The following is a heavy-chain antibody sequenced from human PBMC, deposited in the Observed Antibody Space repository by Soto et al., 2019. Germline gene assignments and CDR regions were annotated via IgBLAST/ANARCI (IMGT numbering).Heavy chain of an antibody. CDR2: IKSKRDSGAR. CDR3: VEGWNDF. D-gene: IGHD1-1*01. V-gene: IGHV3-15*01. Sequence: EVQVVESGGDLVKPGGSLRLSCVTSGFMFSSAWMNWVRQAPGKGLEWVGRIKSKRDSGARDYAEPVKGRFSISRDDSKNTVFLQMNSLRAEDTAVYYCVEGWNDFWGQGTLVTVSS. CDR1: GFMFSSAW. J-gene: IGHJ4*02.